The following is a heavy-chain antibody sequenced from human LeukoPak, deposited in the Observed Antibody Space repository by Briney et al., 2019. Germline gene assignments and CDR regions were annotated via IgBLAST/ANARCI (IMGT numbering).Heavy chain of an antibody. CDR3: ARWDGSSYAFDI. J-gene: IGHJ3*02. V-gene: IGHV3-53*01. D-gene: IGHD6-13*01. CDR1: GFTVSSNY. Sequence: GGSLRLSCAASGFTVSSNYMSWVRQAPGKGLEWVSVIYSGGSAYYADSVKGRFTLSRDNSKNTLYLQMNSLRAEDTAVYYCARWDGSSYAFDIWGQGTMVTVSS. CDR2: IYSGGSA.